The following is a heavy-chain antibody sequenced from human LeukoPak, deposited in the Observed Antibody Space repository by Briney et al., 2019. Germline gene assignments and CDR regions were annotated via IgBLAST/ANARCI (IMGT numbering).Heavy chain of an antibody. V-gene: IGHV1-46*01. Sequence: GVSVKVSCKASGYIFTSYYIHWVRQAPGQGLEWMGIINPSGGNTNYAQKFQGRVTMTRDTSTSTVYMELSSLRSGDTAVYYCARFAVHRRLAVAGQFGLDYWGQGTLVTVSS. CDR3: ARFAVHRRLAVAGQFGLDY. CDR1: GYIFTSYY. D-gene: IGHD6-19*01. CDR2: INPSGGNT. J-gene: IGHJ4*02.